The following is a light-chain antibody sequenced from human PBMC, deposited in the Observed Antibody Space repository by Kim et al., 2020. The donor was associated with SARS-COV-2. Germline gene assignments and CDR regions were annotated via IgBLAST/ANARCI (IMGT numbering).Light chain of an antibody. J-gene: IGKJ1*01. V-gene: IGKV1-5*03. CDR3: QQYNTYAWP. CDR1: HSISSW. CDR2: KAS. Sequence: DIQMTQSPSTLSASVGDRVTITCRASHSISSWLAWYQQKPGKAPKLLIYKASSLESGVPSRFSGSGSGTEFTLTISSLQPNDFATYYCQQYNTYAWPFGQGTKVDIK.